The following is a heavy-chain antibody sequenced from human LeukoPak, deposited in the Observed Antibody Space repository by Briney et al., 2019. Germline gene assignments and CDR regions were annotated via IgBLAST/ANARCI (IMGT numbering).Heavy chain of an antibody. J-gene: IGHJ3*02. Sequence: PGGSLRLSCAASGFPFSYYWMHWVRQAPGKGLVWVSRIDGDGSSTSYADSVKGRFSISRDNAKNTVYLHMDSLRAEDTAVYCCARVGRLQSFDAFDIWGQGTTVTVSS. D-gene: IGHD4-11*01. CDR2: IDGDGSST. V-gene: IGHV3-74*01. CDR3: ARVGRLQSFDAFDI. CDR1: GFPFSYYW.